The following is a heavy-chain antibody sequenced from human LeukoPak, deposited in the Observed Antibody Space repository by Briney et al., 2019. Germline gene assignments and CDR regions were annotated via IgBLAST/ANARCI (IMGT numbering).Heavy chain of an antibody. CDR3: AKDLYWFGELDPYWYFDL. CDR1: GFTFSSYW. V-gene: IGHV3-74*01. CDR2: INSDGSST. Sequence: GGSLRLSCAASGFTFSSYWMHWVRQAPGKGLVWVSRINSDGSSTSYADSVKGRFTISRDNAKNTLYLQMNSLRAEDTAVYYCAKDLYWFGELDPYWYFDLWGRGTLVTVSS. D-gene: IGHD3-10*01. J-gene: IGHJ2*01.